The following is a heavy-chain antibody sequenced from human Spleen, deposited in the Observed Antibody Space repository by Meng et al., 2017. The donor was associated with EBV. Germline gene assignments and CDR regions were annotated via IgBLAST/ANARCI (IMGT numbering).Heavy chain of an antibody. D-gene: IGHD2-2*01. J-gene: IGHJ5*02. CDR1: AASTSSSIYE. CDR3: AVPFPSSQSAGLDHFGA. Sequence: VLLPPCTPSFPCSVFAASTSSSIYEWAWIRQPPGKGLEWIGSIHYTGSSHYTPSLESRITMSVDTSKNQFSLRLTSVTAADTAVYYCAVPFPSSQSAGLDHFGAWGQGTLVTVSS. V-gene: IGHV4-39*05. CDR2: IHYTGSS.